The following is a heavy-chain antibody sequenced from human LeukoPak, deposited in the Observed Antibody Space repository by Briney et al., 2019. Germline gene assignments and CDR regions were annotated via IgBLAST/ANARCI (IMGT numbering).Heavy chain of an antibody. J-gene: IGHJ4*02. CDR2: ISWNSGAI. Sequence: GGSLRLSCAASGFIFHDYAMHWVRQAPGKGLEWVSGISWNSGAIGYAASVKGRFTISRDNAKNSLYLQMNSLTAEDTALYYCARGHYDSSGYYPDYWGQGTLVTVSS. CDR3: ARGHYDSSGYYPDY. CDR1: GFIFHDYA. V-gene: IGHV3-9*01. D-gene: IGHD3-22*01.